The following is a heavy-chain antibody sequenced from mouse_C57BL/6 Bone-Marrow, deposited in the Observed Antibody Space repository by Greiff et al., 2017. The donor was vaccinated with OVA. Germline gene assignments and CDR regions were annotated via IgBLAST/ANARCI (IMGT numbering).Heavy chain of an antibody. CDR1: GYTFTSYW. CDR3: TRWYYGIFDY. CDR2: IYPGNSDT. D-gene: IGHD1-1*01. V-gene: IGHV1-5*01. Sequence: DVQLQESGTVLARPGASVKMSCKTSGYTFTSYWMHWVKQRPGQGLEWIGAIYPGNSDTSYNQKFKGKAKLTAVTSASTAYMELSSLTNEDSAVYYCTRWYYGIFDYWGQGTTLTVSS. J-gene: IGHJ2*01.